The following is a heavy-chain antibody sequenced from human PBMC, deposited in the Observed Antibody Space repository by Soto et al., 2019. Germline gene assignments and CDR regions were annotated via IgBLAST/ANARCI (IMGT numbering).Heavy chain of an antibody. Sequence: ASVKVSCKASGYTLTGYYMHWVRQAPGQGLEWMGWINPNSGGTNYAQKFQGRVTMTRDTSISTAYMELSRLRSDDTAVYYCARGGYYYDSSAYYRPFDYWGQGTLVTVSS. J-gene: IGHJ4*02. CDR3: ARGGYYYDSSAYYRPFDY. V-gene: IGHV1-2*02. D-gene: IGHD3-22*01. CDR1: GYTLTGYY. CDR2: INPNSGGT.